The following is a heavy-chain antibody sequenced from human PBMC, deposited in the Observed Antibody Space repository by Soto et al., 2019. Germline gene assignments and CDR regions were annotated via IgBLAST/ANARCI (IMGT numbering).Heavy chain of an antibody. J-gene: IGHJ4*02. Sequence: SETLSLTCAVSGGSIRSNNWWSWVRQPPGKGLEWIGEIFQSGSTYYNPSLKSRVTISVDTSKNQFSLKLSSVTAADTAVYYCARHAVHRSGFTDYWGQGTLVTVSS. CDR3: ARHAVHRSGFTDY. CDR2: IFQSGST. D-gene: IGHD6-19*01. CDR1: GGSIRSNNW. V-gene: IGHV4-4*02.